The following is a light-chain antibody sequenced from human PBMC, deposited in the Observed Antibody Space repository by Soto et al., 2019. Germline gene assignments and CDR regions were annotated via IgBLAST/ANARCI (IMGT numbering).Light chain of an antibody. J-gene: IGLJ2*01. Sequence: QSVLTQPPSVSGAPGQRVTISCTGSSSNIGAGHDVHWYQHSPGTAPKLLIYRFNNRPSGVPDRFSGSKSGTSASLAISGLQAEDEADYYCQSFDTSLSGSVVFGGGTKLTV. CDR3: QSFDTSLSGSVV. CDR2: RFN. CDR1: SSNIGAGHD. V-gene: IGLV1-40*01.